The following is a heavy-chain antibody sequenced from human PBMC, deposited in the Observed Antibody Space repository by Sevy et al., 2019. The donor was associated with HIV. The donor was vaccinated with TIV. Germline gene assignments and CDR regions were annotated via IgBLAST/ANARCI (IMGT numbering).Heavy chain of an antibody. V-gene: IGHV3-23*01. CDR1: GFSFDSYG. Sequence: GGSLRLSCAVSGFSFDSYGMTWVRQAPGKGLEWVSGISGSGTRTYYADSVKGRFSISRDNSKNRLYLQMNSLRSEDLAIYYGGKGGGGHYDPDEIGYYFYYYNMDVWGKGTTVTVSS. J-gene: IGHJ6*03. D-gene: IGHD3-22*01. CDR3: GKGGGGHYDPDEIGYYFYYYNMDV. CDR2: ISGSGTRT.